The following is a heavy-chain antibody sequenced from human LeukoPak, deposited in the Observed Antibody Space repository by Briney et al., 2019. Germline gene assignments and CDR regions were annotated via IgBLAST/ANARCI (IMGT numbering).Heavy chain of an antibody. CDR3: ARVVGSVDNYFYY. CDR1: GGSLRGYY. CDR2: INHSGST. V-gene: IGHV4-34*01. Sequence: PSETLSLTCAVPGGSLRGYYWSWIRQPPGKGLEWVGEINHSGSTNYNTYLKRRGTISVDTSKNQFSLKLSSVTAADTAVYYCARVVGSVDNYFYYWGQGTLVTVSS. D-gene: IGHD1-26*01. J-gene: IGHJ4*02.